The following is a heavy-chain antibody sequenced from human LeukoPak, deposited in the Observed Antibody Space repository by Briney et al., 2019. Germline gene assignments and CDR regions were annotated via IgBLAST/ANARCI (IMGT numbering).Heavy chain of an antibody. CDR2: IFYTGST. CDR1: GGFISSSSYY. V-gene: IGHV4-39*07. Sequence: SETLSLTCTVSGGFISSSSYYWGWIRQPPGKGLEWIGSIFYTGSTYNNPSLKSRVTISVDTSKNQFSLKLSSVTAADTAVYYCARIKNYYFDYWGQGTLVTVSS. CDR3: ARIKNYYFDY. J-gene: IGHJ4*02.